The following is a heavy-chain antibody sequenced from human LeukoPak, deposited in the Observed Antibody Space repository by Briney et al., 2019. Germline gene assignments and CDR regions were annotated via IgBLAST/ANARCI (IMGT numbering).Heavy chain of an antibody. D-gene: IGHD4-17*01. CDR1: GLTFSNYD. V-gene: IGHV3-23*01. CDR2: ITGRGGT. J-gene: IGHJ3*01. CDR3: AKDPNGDYVGDFDS. Sequence: GGSLRLSCAASGLTFSNYDMTWVRQAPGKGLEWISSITGRGGTSYTDSVKGRFTVYRDNSKNTLYLQMNSLRVGDTALYYCAKDPNGDYVGDFDSWGQGTMVTVSS.